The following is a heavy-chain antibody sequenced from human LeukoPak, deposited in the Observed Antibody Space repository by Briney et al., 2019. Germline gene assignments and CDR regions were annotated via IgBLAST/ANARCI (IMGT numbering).Heavy chain of an antibody. CDR1: GFTFSGSA. CDR2: IRSKANNYAT. V-gene: IGHV3-73*01. D-gene: IGHD6-13*01. J-gene: IGHJ6*03. CDR3: TRRDTSSFNMDV. Sequence: GGSLRLSSAASGFTFSGSAMHWVRQASGKGLEWVGRIRSKANNYATAYGASVEGRFTISRGDSKNTAYLQMNSLKTEDTAVYYCTRRDTSSFNMDVWGTGTTVTVSS.